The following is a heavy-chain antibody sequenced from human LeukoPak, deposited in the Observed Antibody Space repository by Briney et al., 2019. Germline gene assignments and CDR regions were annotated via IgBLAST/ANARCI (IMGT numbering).Heavy chain of an antibody. J-gene: IGHJ6*02. CDR2: ADPEDGEP. D-gene: IGHD3-10*01. Sequence: GASVKVSCKVSGYGFSDFYMHWVRQAPGRGLEWLGLADPEDGEPIYAEKFRDRVTLTADTSTDTVHMELSSLRYDDTAVYYCARGGSGSLHTRSRGGGMDVWGQGTTVTVSS. CDR3: ARGGSGSLHTRSRGGGMDV. V-gene: IGHV1-69-2*01. CDR1: GYGFSDFY.